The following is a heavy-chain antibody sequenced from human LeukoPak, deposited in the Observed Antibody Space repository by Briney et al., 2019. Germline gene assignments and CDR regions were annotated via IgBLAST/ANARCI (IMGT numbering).Heavy chain of an antibody. V-gene: IGHV4-59*01. CDR2: IYYSGST. D-gene: IGHD3-22*01. Sequence: SETLSLTCTVSGGSISSYYWSWIRQPPGKGLEWIGYIYYSGSTNYNPSLKSRVTISVGTSKNQFSLKLSSVTAADTAVYYCARALRANYYDSCYFDYWGQGTLVTVSS. J-gene: IGHJ4*02. CDR3: ARALRANYYDSCYFDY. CDR1: GGSISSYY.